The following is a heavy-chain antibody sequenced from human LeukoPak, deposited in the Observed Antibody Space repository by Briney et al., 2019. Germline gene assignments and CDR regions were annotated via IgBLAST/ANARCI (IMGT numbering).Heavy chain of an antibody. Sequence: PSETLSLTCTVSGGSISSGNYYWSWIRQPAGKGLEWIGRVYTSGRTNYNPSLKSRVTISVDTSKNQFSLKLSSVTAADTAVYYCARAFYSSSWLDYWGQGTLVTVSS. CDR1: GGSISSGNYY. J-gene: IGHJ4*02. CDR3: ARAFYSSSWLDY. V-gene: IGHV4-61*02. CDR2: VYTSGRT. D-gene: IGHD6-13*01.